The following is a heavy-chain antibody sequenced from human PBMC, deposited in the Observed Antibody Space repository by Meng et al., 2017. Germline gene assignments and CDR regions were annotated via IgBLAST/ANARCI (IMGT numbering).Heavy chain of an antibody. J-gene: IGHJ6*02. CDR2: IYTSGST. CDR3: ARVQVGSGSYYGYYYGMDV. Sequence: SETLSLTCTVSGGSISSGSYYWSWIRQPAGKGLEWIRRIYTSGSTNYNPSLKSRVTISVDTSKNQFSLKLSSVTAADTAVYYCARVQVGSGSYYGYYYGMDVWGQGTTVTVSS. V-gene: IGHV4-61*02. D-gene: IGHD1-26*01. CDR1: GGSISSGSYY.